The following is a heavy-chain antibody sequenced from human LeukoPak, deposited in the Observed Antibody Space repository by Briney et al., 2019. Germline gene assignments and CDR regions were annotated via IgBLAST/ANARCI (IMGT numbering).Heavy chain of an antibody. J-gene: IGHJ6*04. CDR3: AELGITMIGGV. CDR1: GFTFSSYE. CDR2: ISSSGSTI. D-gene: IGHD3-10*02. V-gene: IGHV3-48*03. Sequence: GGSLRLSCVASGFTFSSYEMNRVRQAPGKGLEWVSYISSSGSTIYYADPVKGRFTISRDNAKNSLYLQMNSLRAEDTAVYYCAELGITMIGGVWGKGTTVTISS.